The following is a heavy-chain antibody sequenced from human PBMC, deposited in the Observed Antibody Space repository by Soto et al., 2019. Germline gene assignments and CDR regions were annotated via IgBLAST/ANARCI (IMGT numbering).Heavy chain of an antibody. CDR2: ISGYNGNT. J-gene: IGHJ3*02. Sequence: ASVKVSCKASGYTFRSYGISWVRQAPGQGLEWMGWISGYNGNTHYSQKFQGRVTITTDTSTSTAYMELSSLRSEDTAVYYCARGYSSSWGDAFDIWGQGTMVTVSS. CDR1: GYTFRSYG. D-gene: IGHD6-13*01. CDR3: ARGYSSSWGDAFDI. V-gene: IGHV1-18*01.